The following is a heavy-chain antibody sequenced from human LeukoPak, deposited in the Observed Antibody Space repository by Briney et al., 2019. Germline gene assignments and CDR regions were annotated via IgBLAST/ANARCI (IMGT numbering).Heavy chain of an antibody. D-gene: IGHD1-26*01. CDR1: GGSISSSSYY. CDR2: IYHSGST. CDR3: ARGSGIGEKFTKYYFDY. V-gene: IGHV4-39*07. J-gene: IGHJ4*02. Sequence: KSSETLSLTCTVSGGSISSSSYYWGWIRQPPGKGLEWIGEIYHSGSTNYNPSLKSRVTISVDKSKNQFSLKLSSVTAADTAVYYCARGSGIGEKFTKYYFDYWGQRTLVTVSS.